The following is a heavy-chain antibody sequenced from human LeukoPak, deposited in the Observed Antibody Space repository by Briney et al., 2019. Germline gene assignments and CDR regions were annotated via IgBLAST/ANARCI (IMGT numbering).Heavy chain of an antibody. V-gene: IGHV3-23*01. D-gene: IGHD2-21*01. Sequence: PGGSLRLSCAASGFTFSSYAMSWVRQAPGKGLEWVSAISGSGGSTYYADSVKGRFTISRDNSKNTLYLQMNSLRAEDTAVYYCARVGDLRIGYYFDYWGQGTLVTVSS. CDR3: ARVGDLRIGYYFDY. CDR1: GFTFSSYA. CDR2: ISGSGGST. J-gene: IGHJ4*02.